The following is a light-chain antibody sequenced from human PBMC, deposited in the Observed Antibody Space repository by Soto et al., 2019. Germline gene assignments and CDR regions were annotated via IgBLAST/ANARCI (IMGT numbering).Light chain of an antibody. CDR1: SSNIGAGYD. V-gene: IGLV1-40*01. Sequence: QSVLTQAPSVSGAPRQRVTISCTGSSSNIGAGYDVHWYQQLPGTAPKLLIYGNSNRPSGVPDRFSGSKSGTSASLAITGLQAEDEADYYCQSYDSSLSGLLFGGGTKLTVL. J-gene: IGLJ2*01. CDR2: GNS. CDR3: QSYDSSLSGLL.